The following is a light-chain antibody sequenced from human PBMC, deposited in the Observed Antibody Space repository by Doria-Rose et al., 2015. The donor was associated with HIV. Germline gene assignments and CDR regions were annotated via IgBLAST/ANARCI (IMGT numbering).Light chain of an antibody. V-gene: IGKV3-15*01. CDR2: RAS. CDR3: QQYSRWPPYT. J-gene: IGKJ2*01. CDR1: QGIGSD. Sequence: LTQPPATLSVSPGERATLSCRASQGIGSDLAWYQQKPGQAPRLLIYRASIRATGIPPSFTGGGSGTEFTLTISSLQSEDFAVYFCQQYSRWPPYTFGQGTKLEVK.